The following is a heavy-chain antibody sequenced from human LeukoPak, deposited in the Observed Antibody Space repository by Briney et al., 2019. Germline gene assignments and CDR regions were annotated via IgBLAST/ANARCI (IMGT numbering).Heavy chain of an antibody. J-gene: IGHJ4*02. V-gene: IGHV1-46*01. CDR1: GYTFTSYY. D-gene: IGHD1-1*01. CDR2: INPSGGST. Sequence: ASVKVSCKASGYTFTSYYMHWVRQAPGQGLEWMGIINPSGGSTGYAQKFQGRVTMTRDMSTSTVYMELSSLRSEDTAVYYCARDGAYNWNDYYFDYWGQGTLVTVSS. CDR3: ARDGAYNWNDYYFDY.